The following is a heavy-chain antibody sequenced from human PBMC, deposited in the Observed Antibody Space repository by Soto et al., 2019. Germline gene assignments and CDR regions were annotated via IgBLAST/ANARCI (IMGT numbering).Heavy chain of an antibody. CDR2: VDPNGGGS. D-gene: IGHD4-17*01. V-gene: IGHV1-2*04. CDR3: AADVGGYIYGLARH. Sequence: ASVKVSCKTSGYSFTDYKLHWVRQAPGQRLQWIGWVDPNGGGSNSAQKLQGSVTMTWDTSTTTAYLDLNSLRAEDTAVYYCAADVGGYIYGLARHWGPGTLVTVSS. J-gene: IGHJ4*02. CDR1: GYSFTDYK.